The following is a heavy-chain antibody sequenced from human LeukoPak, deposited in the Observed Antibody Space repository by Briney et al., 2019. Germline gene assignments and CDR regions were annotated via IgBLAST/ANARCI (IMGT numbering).Heavy chain of an antibody. J-gene: IGHJ5*02. CDR2: IYYSGST. CDR1: GGSISSSSYY. CDR3: ARLWLCGWYGTLAGWFDP. D-gene: IGHD6-19*01. V-gene: IGHV4-39*01. Sequence: PSETLSLTCTVSGGSISSSSYYWGWIRQPPGKGLEWVGSIYYSGSTYYNPSLKSRVTISVDTSKNQFSLKLSSVTAADTAVYYCARLWLCGWYGTLAGWFDPWGQGSLVTVSS.